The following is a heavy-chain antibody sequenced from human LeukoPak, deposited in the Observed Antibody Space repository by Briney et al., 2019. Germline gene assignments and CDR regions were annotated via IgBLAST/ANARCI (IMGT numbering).Heavy chain of an antibody. J-gene: IGHJ4*02. D-gene: IGHD6-13*01. Sequence: AGRSLRLSCAASGFILSRPTIHSVSHAPGKGRQWEALISYDGSNEYFADSVKGRFTISRDNSRNTLSLQVNSLRLEDTAVYYCVRSAAAAKYYIDYWGPGALVTASS. CDR2: ISYDGSNE. V-gene: IGHV3-30-3*01. CDR3: VRSAAAAKYYIDY. CDR1: GFILSRPT.